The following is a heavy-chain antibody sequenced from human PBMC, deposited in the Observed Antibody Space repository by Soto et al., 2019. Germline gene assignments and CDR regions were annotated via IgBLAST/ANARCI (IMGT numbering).Heavy chain of an antibody. Sequence: GGSLRLSCAASGFTFSSYWMSWVRQAPGKGLEWVANIKQDGSEKYSVDSVKGRSTISRDNAKNSLYLQMNSLRAEDTAVYYCAKDSPPSRIYGDSDYYYGMDVWGQGTTVTVSS. CDR3: AKDSPPSRIYGDSDYYYGMDV. J-gene: IGHJ6*02. D-gene: IGHD4-17*01. CDR2: IKQDGSEK. CDR1: GFTFSSYW. V-gene: IGHV3-7*03.